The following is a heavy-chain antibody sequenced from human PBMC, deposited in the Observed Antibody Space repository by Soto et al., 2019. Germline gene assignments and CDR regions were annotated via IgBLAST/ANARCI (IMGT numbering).Heavy chain of an antibody. CDR2: IDPSDSST. J-gene: IGHJ4*02. CDR1: GYSFKIYL. V-gene: IGHV5-10-1*01. Sequence: EALNIYFKCPGYSFKIYLICWVRQMPGKGMEWMGRIDPSDSSTTYSPSFQVHVTNSADQSTSTAYLQWGSLKASDTAMSYCARRESSSWYVDYWGQGTLVTVSS. D-gene: IGHD6-13*01. CDR3: ARRESSSWYVDY.